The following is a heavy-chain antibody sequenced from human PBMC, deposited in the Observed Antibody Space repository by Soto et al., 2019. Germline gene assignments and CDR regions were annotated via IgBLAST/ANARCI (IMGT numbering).Heavy chain of an antibody. CDR2: IDPSDSYT. J-gene: IGHJ4*02. CDR1: GYSFASYW. Sequence: PGESLKISCKGSGYSFASYWISWVRQMPGKGLEWMGRIDPSDSYTNYSPSFQGHVTISRDNSKNTVYLQMNSLRTEDTAVYYCARDGYCSGGSGYSVPVFDYWGQGTLVTVSS. D-gene: IGHD2-15*01. V-gene: IGHV5-10-1*01. CDR3: ARDGYCSGGSGYSVPVFDY.